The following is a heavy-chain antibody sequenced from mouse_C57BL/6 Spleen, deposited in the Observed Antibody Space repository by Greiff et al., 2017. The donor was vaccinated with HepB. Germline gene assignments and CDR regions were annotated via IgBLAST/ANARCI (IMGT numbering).Heavy chain of an antibody. D-gene: IGHD1-1*01. CDR3: ARDYGSSPFDY. CDR1: GYTFTDYY. J-gene: IGHJ2*01. Sequence: EVQVVESGPVLVKPGASVKMSCKASGYTFTDYYMNWVKQSHGKSLEWIGVINPYNGGTSYNQKFKGKATLTVDKSSSTAYMELNSLTSEDSAVYYCARDYGSSPFDYWGQGTTLTVSS. V-gene: IGHV1-19*01. CDR2: INPYNGGT.